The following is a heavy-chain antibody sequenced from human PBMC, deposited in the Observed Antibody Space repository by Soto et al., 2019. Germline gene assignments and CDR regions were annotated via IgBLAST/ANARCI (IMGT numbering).Heavy chain of an antibody. D-gene: IGHD5-12*01. J-gene: IGHJ4*02. CDR3: ARDSRVATIRVVDY. Sequence: GGSLRLSCAASGFTFSSYEMNWVRQAPGKGLEWVSYISSSGSTIYYADSVKGRFTISRDNAKNSLYLQMNSLRAEDTAVYYCARDSRVATIRVVDYWGQGTLVTVSS. CDR2: ISSSGSTI. CDR1: GFTFSSYE. V-gene: IGHV3-48*03.